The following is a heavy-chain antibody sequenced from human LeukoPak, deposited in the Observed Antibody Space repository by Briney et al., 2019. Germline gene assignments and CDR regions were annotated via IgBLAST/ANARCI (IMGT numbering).Heavy chain of an antibody. J-gene: IGHJ6*03. V-gene: IGHV4-59*12. CDR1: GGSISSYY. Sequence: SETLSLTCTVSGGSISSYYWSWIRQPPGKGLEWIGYMYYSGSANYNPSLKSRVTMSVDTSKNQFSLKLSSVTAADTAVYYCARDRLLQYYYYYMDVWGKGTTVTVSS. CDR3: ARDRLLQYYYYYMDV. CDR2: MYYSGSA. D-gene: IGHD4-11*01.